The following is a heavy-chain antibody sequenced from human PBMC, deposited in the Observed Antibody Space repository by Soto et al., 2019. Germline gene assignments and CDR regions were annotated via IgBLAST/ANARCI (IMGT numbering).Heavy chain of an antibody. J-gene: IGHJ5*02. CDR3: ATVKGCSGGSCYSEVVPWFDP. V-gene: IGHV1-24*01. Sequence: VSVKVSCKVSGYTLTELSMHWVRQAPGKGLEWMGGFDPEDGETIYAQKFQGRVTMTEDTSTDTAYMELSSLRSEDTAVYYCATVKGCSGGSCYSEVVPWFDPWGQGTLVTVSS. CDR2: FDPEDGET. D-gene: IGHD2-15*01. CDR1: GYTLTELS.